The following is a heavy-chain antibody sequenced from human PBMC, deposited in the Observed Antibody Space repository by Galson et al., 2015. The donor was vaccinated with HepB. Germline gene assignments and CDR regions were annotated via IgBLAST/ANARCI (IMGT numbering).Heavy chain of an antibody. J-gene: IGHJ5*01. CDR1: GFVFSDFD. CDR2: ISSSGGMI. CDR3: VRGRTIAAVINWFDS. V-gene: IGHV3-48*03. Sequence: SLRLSCAGSGFVFSDFDLNWVRQAPGKGLEWVSYISSSGGMIYYADSVKGHITVSRDNAKNSMYLRLRDLRVGDTGIYYCVRGRTIAAVINWFDSWGQGTLVTVSS. D-gene: IGHD6-6*01.